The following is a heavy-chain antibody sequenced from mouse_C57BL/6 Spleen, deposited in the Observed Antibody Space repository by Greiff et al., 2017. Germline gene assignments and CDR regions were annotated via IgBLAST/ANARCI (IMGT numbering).Heavy chain of an antibody. J-gene: IGHJ2*01. Sequence: QVQLQQSGAELVKPGASVKISCKASGYAFSSYWMNWVKQRPGKGLEWIGQIYPGDGDSNYNGKVKGKATLTADKSSSTAYMQLSGQTSGDLAVYFCARDGNYNYWGQGATLTVSS. CDR1: GYAFSSYW. CDR3: ARDGNYNY. V-gene: IGHV1-80*01. D-gene: IGHD2-1*01. CDR2: IYPGDGDS.